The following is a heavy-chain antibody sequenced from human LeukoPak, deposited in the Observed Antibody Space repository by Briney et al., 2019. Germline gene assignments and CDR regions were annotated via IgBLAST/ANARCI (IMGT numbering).Heavy chain of an antibody. J-gene: IGHJ6*02. CDR1: GFTFTSYS. Sequence: GGSLRLSCAASGFTFTSYSMTWVRQVPGRGPEWVANVNRDGSETYYLDSVKGRFTISKDNAKNSLYLQMNSLRAEDTALYHCARNNGMDVWGQGTTVIVSS. V-gene: IGHV3-7*03. CDR2: VNRDGSET. CDR3: ARNNGMDV.